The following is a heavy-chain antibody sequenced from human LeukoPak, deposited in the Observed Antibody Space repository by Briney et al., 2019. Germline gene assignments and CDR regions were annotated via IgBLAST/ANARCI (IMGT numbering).Heavy chain of an antibody. V-gene: IGHV4-34*01. Sequence: SETLSLTCAVYGGSFSGYYWSWIRQPPGKGLEWIGEINHSGSTNYNPSLKSRVTISVDTSKNQFSLKLSSVTAADTAVYYCARRVRGGWYVFDPWGQGTLVTVSS. CDR2: INHSGST. CDR3: ARRVRGGWYVFDP. D-gene: IGHD6-19*01. J-gene: IGHJ5*02. CDR1: GGSFSGYY.